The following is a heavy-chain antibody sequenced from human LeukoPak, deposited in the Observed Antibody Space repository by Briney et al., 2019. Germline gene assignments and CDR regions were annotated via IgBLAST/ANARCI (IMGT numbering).Heavy chain of an antibody. V-gene: IGHV1-46*01. J-gene: IGHJ4*02. D-gene: IGHD3-3*01. CDR1: GYTFTSYY. CDR3: ARDSLTTIFGVVTLYYFDY. Sequence: GASVKVSCKASGYTFTSYYMHWVRQAPGQGLEWMGIINPSGGSTSYAQKFQGRVTMTRDMSTSTAYMELRSLRSDDTAVYYCARDSLTTIFGVVTLYYFDYWGQGTLVTVSS. CDR2: INPSGGST.